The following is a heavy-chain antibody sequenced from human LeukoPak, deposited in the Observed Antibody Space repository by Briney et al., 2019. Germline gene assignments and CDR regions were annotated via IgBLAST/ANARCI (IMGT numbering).Heavy chain of an antibody. CDR1: GFTFSSYA. V-gene: IGHV3-23*01. D-gene: IGHD6-19*01. CDR3: AKVGVAGGYYWFDP. J-gene: IGHJ5*02. CDR2: ITGSGGYT. Sequence: GGALRLSCAASGFTFSSYAVSWVRQAPGKGREWVSAITGSGGYTYNADSVKGRFTISRDNSKNTLYLQMNSLRAEDTAVYYCAKVGVAGGYYWFDPWGQGTLVTVSS.